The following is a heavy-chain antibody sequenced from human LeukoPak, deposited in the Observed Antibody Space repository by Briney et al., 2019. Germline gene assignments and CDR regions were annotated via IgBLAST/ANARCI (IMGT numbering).Heavy chain of an antibody. CDR3: ARMAVADDYFDY. CDR2: INHSGST. J-gene: IGHJ4*02. D-gene: IGHD6-19*01. Sequence: SETLSLTCAVYGGSFSGYYWSWIRQPPGKGLEWIGEINHSGSTNYNPSLKSRVTISVDTSKNQFSLKLSSVTAADTAVYYCARMAVADDYFDYWGQGILVTVSS. CDR1: GGSFSGYY. V-gene: IGHV4-34*01.